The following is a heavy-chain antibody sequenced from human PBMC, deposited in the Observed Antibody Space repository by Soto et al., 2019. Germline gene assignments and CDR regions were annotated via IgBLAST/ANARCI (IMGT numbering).Heavy chain of an antibody. D-gene: IGHD3-3*01. J-gene: IGHJ6*02. Sequence: SETLSLTCAVSGGSISSSNWWSWVRQPPGKGLEWIGEIYHSGSTNYNPSLKSRVTISVDKSKNQFSLKLSSVTAADTAVYYCARDQGITTFGVYSMYYYGMDVWGQGTTVTVSS. V-gene: IGHV4-4*02. CDR2: IYHSGST. CDR1: GGSISSSNW. CDR3: ARDQGITTFGVYSMYYYGMDV.